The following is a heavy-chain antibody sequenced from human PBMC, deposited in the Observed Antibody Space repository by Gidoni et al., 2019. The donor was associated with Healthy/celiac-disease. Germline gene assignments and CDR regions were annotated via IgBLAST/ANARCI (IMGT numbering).Heavy chain of an antibody. CDR2: ISGSGGST. J-gene: IGHJ6*02. Sequence: EVQLLESGGGLVQPGRSLRLSCPASGFTSSSYAMSWVRQAPGKGMGWVSAISGSGGSTYYADAVKGRFTISRDNSKNTLYLQMNSLRAEDTAVYYCAKGIYATRSYYYGMDVWGQGTTVTVSS. CDR1: GFTSSSYA. D-gene: IGHD2-8*01. V-gene: IGHV3-23*01. CDR3: AKGIYATRSYYYGMDV.